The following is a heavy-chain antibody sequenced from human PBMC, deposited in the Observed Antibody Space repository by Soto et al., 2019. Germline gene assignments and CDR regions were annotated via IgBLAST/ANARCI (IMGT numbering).Heavy chain of an antibody. J-gene: IGHJ6*02. CDR3: ARDTNYDMLTDYPRVGYYYGMDV. V-gene: IGHV1-18*04. CDR1: GYTFTSYG. Sequence: ASVTVSCKASGYTFTSYGSSWGRQAPGHGLEWLGWISAYNGNTNDAQKLQGRVPMTTNTSTSTAYMELRRLRSDDTAVYYCARDTNYDMLTDYPRVGYYYGMDVWGQGTTVTVSS. D-gene: IGHD3-9*01. CDR2: ISAYNGNT.